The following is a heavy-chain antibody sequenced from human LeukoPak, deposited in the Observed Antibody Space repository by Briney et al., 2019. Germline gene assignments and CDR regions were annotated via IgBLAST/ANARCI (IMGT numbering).Heavy chain of an antibody. Sequence: SETQSLTCTVSGGSISSYYWSWIRQPPGKGLEWIGYIYYSGSTNYNPSLKSRVTISVDTSKNQFSLKLSSVTAADTAVYYCARVVVRNWFDPWGQGTLVTVSS. V-gene: IGHV4-59*01. CDR2: IYYSGST. CDR3: ARVVVRNWFDP. CDR1: GGSISSYY. D-gene: IGHD6-6*01. J-gene: IGHJ5*02.